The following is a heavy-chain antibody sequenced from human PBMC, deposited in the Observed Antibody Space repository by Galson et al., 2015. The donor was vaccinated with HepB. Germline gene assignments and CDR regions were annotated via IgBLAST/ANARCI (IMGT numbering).Heavy chain of an antibody. CDR2: INPNSGGA. CDR1: GGTFSSYA. Sequence: SVKVSCKASGGTFSSYAISWVRQAPGQGLEWMGWINPNSGGANYAQKFQGRVTMTRDTSISTAYMELSRLRSDDTAVYYCARDMRRAVAGLWGGYWGQGTLVTVSS. J-gene: IGHJ4*02. D-gene: IGHD6-19*01. V-gene: IGHV1-2*02. CDR3: ARDMRRAVAGLWGGY.